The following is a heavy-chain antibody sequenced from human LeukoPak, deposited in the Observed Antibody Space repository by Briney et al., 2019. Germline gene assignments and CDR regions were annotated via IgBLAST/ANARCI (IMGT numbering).Heavy chain of an antibody. V-gene: IGHV1-2*02. CDR2: INPNSGGT. D-gene: IGHD1-1*01. CDR1: GYTFTGYY. Sequence: ASVKVSCKASGYTFTGYYMHWVRQAPGQGLEWMGWINPNSGGTNYAQKFQGRVTMTRDTSISTAYMELSRLRSDDTTVYYCASAPGTTGEFDYWGQGTLVTVAS. CDR3: ASAPGTTGEFDY. J-gene: IGHJ4*02.